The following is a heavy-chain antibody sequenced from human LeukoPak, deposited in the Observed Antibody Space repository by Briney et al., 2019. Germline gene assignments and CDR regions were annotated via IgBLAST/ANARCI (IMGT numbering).Heavy chain of an antibody. D-gene: IGHD2-2*02. Sequence: SETLSLTCTVSGGSIISSSYYWGWIRQPPGKGLEWIGSIYYSGSTYYNPSLKSRVTISIDLSKSQFSLKLTSVTAADTAVYYCARPYRIRSAFDIWGQGTMVTVSS. CDR3: ARPYRIRSAFDI. V-gene: IGHV4-39*01. J-gene: IGHJ3*02. CDR1: GGSIISSSYY. CDR2: IYYSGST.